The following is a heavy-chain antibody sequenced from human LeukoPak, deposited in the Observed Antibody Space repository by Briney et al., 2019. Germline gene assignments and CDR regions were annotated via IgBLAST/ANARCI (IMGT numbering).Heavy chain of an antibody. J-gene: IGHJ4*02. V-gene: IGHV4-34*01. CDR2: INHRGSS. CDR1: GGSFSGYY. D-gene: IGHD2-15*01. CDR3: ARDKFCSDTGSCNIGLFDF. Sequence: PSETLSLTCGVFGGSFSGYYWTWIRPPPGKGLEWIGGINHRGSSNYNPSLRSRVTISVDTSKTQFSLKLTSMTAADTAVYYCARDKFCSDTGSCNIGLFDFWGQGALVTVSS.